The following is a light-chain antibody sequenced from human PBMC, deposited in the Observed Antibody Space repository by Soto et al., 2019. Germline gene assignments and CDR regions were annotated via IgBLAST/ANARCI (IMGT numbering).Light chain of an antibody. CDR3: QTWGTDVV. CDR2: VNSDGSH. Sequence: QSALTQSPSASAYLGASVKLTCTLISGHNTYAIAWHQQQPEKGPRYLMKVNSDGSHIKGDGTPDRFSGSSSGAERYLTISSLQSEDEADYYCQTWGTDVVFGGGTQLTVL. J-gene: IGLJ2*01. CDR1: SGHNTYA. V-gene: IGLV4-69*01.